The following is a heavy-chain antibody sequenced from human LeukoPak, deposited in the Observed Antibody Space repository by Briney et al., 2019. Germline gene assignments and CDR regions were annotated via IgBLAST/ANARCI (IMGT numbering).Heavy chain of an antibody. J-gene: IGHJ4*02. V-gene: IGHV3-11*01. CDR3: AKEERYFDY. CDR2: ISSEAGSTI. D-gene: IGHD1-1*01. CDR1: GFSISDYY. Sequence: GGSLRLSCAASGFSISDYYMSWVRQAPGKGLEWISYISSEAGSTIKYADSVKGRFTISRDNAQNSVFLQMNSLRAEDTAVYYCAKEERYFDYWGQGTLVTVSS.